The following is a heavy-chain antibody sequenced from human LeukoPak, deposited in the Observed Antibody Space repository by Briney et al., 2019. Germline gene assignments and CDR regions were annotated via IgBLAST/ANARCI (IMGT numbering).Heavy chain of an antibody. CDR2: IYYSGST. CDR1: GGSISSYY. D-gene: IGHD2-21*01. J-gene: IGHJ5*02. CDR3: ARVKLLDNWFDP. V-gene: IGHV4-59*08. Sequence: PSETLSLTCTVSGGSISSYYWSWIRQPPGKGLEWIGYIYYSGSTNYNPSLKSRVTISVDTSKNQFSLKLSSVTAADTAVYYCARVKLLDNWFDPWGQGTLVTVSS.